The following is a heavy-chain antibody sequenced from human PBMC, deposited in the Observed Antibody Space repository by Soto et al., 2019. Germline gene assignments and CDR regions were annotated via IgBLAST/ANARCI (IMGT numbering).Heavy chain of an antibody. V-gene: IGHV4-59*01. J-gene: IGHJ5*02. Sequence: QVHLQESGPGLVKPSETLSLTCTVSGASITSSYWTWVRQPPGKGLEWIGYVYHSGSTNYNPSLKSRGTLSVSTSKNHFSLRLTSVTAADTAVYYCATGYDWFDPWGQGALVTVSS. CDR2: VYHSGST. D-gene: IGHD1-1*01. CDR3: ATGYDWFDP. CDR1: GASITSSY.